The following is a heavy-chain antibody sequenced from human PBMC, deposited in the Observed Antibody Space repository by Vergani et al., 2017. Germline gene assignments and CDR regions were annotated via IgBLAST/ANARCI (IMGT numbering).Heavy chain of an antibody. J-gene: IGHJ6*02. CDR2: ISSSSSTI. CDR1: GFTFSSYS. CDR3: ARARGMDV. V-gene: IGHV3-48*01. Sequence: EVQLLESGGGLVQPGGSLRLSCAASGFTFSSYSMNWVRQAPGKGLEWVSYISSSSSTIYYADSVKGRFTISRDNAKNTLYLQMNSLRAEDTAVYYCARARGMDVWGQGTTVTVSS.